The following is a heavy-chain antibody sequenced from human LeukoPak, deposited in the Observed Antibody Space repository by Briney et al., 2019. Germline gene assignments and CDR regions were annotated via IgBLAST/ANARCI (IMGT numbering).Heavy chain of an antibody. Sequence: ASVKVSCKASGYTFTSYDINWVRQATGQGLEWMGWISAYNGNTNYAQKLQGRVTMTTDTSTSTAYMELRSLRSDDTAVYYCAREGGGDLRSDYFDYWGQGTLVTVSS. CDR3: AREGGGDLRSDYFDY. CDR2: ISAYNGNT. CDR1: GYTFTSYD. J-gene: IGHJ4*02. V-gene: IGHV1-18*01. D-gene: IGHD2-21*02.